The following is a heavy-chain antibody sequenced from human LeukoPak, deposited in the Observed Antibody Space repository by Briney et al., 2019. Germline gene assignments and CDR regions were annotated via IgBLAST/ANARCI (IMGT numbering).Heavy chain of an antibody. Sequence: GGSLRLSCAASGFTFSSYAMHWVRQAPGKGLEWVAVISYDGSNKYYADSVKGRFTISRDNSKNTLYLQMNSLRAEDTAVYYCAREAADLVITGTTSDAFDIWGQGTMVTVSS. J-gene: IGHJ3*02. CDR1: GFTFSSYA. D-gene: IGHD1-7*01. V-gene: IGHV3-30*01. CDR2: ISYDGSNK. CDR3: AREAADLVITGTTSDAFDI.